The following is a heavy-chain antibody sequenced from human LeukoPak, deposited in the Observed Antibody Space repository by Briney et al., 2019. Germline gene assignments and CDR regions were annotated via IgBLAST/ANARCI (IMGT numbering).Heavy chain of an antibody. CDR2: IYYSGST. CDR3: ARADIVVVPAAQGWLDP. CDR1: GGSISSSSYY. V-gene: IGHV4-39*07. D-gene: IGHD2-2*01. Sequence: PSETLSLTCTVSGGSISSSSYYWGWIRQPPGKGLEWIGSIYYSGSTYYNPSLKSRVTISVDTSKNQFSLKLSSVTAADTAAYYCARADIVVVPAAQGWLDPWGQGTLVTVSS. J-gene: IGHJ5*02.